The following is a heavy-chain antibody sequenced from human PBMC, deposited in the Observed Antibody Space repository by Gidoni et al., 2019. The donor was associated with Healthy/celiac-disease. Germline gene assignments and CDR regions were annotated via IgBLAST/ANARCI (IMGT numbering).Heavy chain of an antibody. J-gene: IGHJ4*02. V-gene: IGHV4-39*01. Sequence: QLQLQESGPGLVKPSETLSLTCTVSGGSISSSSYYWGWIRQPPGKGLEWIGSIYYSGSTSYNPSLKSRVTISVDTSKNQFSLKLSSVTAADTAVYYCARLERYSSSSGRDYWGQGTLVTVSS. CDR1: GGSISSSSYY. CDR2: IYYSGST. D-gene: IGHD6-6*01. CDR3: ARLERYSSSSGRDY.